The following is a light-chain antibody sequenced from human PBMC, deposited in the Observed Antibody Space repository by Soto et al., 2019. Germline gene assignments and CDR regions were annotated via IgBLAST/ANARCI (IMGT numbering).Light chain of an antibody. CDR1: QGIGDT. J-gene: IGKJ4*01. CDR3: QHYVTWPRT. V-gene: IGKV3-15*01. Sequence: EIVMTQSPATLSLSPGEGATLSCRASQGIGDTLAWYQQKPGQTPRLLIYDTSIRTTGVPARFSGSRSGAELTLTISSLQSEDFAVYYCQHYVTWPRTFGGGTKVDIK. CDR2: DTS.